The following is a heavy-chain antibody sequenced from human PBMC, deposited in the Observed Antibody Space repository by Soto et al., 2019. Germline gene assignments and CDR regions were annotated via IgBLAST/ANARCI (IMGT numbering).Heavy chain of an antibody. Sequence: EVQLLESGGGMVQPGGSLRLSCAASGFTFSSYAMSWVRQAPGKGLEWVSAISGSGGSTYYADSVKGRFTISRDNSKNTLYLQMNSLRAEDTAVYYCAKDHLVGHNLGFPHESDYWGQGTLVTVSS. CDR2: ISGSGGST. J-gene: IGHJ4*02. V-gene: IGHV3-23*01. CDR1: GFTFSSYA. CDR3: AKDHLVGHNLGFPHESDY. D-gene: IGHD1-26*01.